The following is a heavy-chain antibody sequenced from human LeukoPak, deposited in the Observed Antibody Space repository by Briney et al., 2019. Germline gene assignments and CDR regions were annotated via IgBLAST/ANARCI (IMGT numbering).Heavy chain of an antibody. CDR2: IYASGST. V-gene: IGHV4-4*07. J-gene: IGHJ5*02. D-gene: IGHD2-2*01. CDR3: ARDQGASLSCSAP. Sequence: SETLSLTCTVSGGSISSYYWSWIRQPAGKGLEWIGRIYASGSTHYNPSLKSRVTMSVDTSKKQFSLNLSSVPAADTPVYYWARDQGASLSCSAPWAREPLVPVSS. CDR1: GGSISSYY.